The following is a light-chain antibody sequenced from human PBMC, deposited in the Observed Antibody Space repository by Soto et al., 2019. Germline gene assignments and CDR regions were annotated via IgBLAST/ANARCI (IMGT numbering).Light chain of an antibody. CDR2: GAS. J-gene: IGKJ2*01. Sequence: EIVMTQSPASLSVSPGDGATLSCRARQSVASNVAWYQQRPGQGPRLLIHGASTRAVGVPARFSGSGSGTDFTLTISSLQSEAFAVYYCQQYHNWPPQYTFGQGTKLQIK. CDR1: QSVASN. CDR3: QQYHNWPPQYT. V-gene: IGKV3-15*01.